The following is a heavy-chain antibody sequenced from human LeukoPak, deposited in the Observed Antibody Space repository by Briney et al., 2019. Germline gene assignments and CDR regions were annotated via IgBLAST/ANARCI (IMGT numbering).Heavy chain of an antibody. J-gene: IGHJ4*02. V-gene: IGHV1-2*02. CDR1: GYTFIGYY. Sequence: ASVKVSCKASGYTFIGYYMHWVRQAPGQGLEWMGWINPSSGDTDYAQKFQGRVTMTRDTSISTAYLELSRLTSDDTAVYYCAMPKQLVLFDYWGQGTLATVSS. CDR3: AMPKQLVLFDY. D-gene: IGHD6-13*01. CDR2: INPSSGDT.